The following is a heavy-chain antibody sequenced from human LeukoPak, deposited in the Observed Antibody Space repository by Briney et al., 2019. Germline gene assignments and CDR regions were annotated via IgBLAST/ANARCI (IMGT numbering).Heavy chain of an antibody. Sequence: GGSLRLSCVASGFVFSRYALYWVRQAPGRGLEWVSGISHDDGSNKDYADSVKGRITISRDNSKSTVFPQMDSLRADDTAVYYCARRDGYKLDFWGQGTLITVSS. CDR1: GFVFSRYA. CDR2: ISHDDGSNK. V-gene: IGHV3-30*04. J-gene: IGHJ4*02. D-gene: IGHD5-24*01. CDR3: ARRDGYKLDF.